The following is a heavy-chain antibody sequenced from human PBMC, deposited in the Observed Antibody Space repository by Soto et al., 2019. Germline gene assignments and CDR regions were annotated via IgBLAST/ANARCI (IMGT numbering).Heavy chain of an antibody. V-gene: IGHV1-69*02. J-gene: IGHJ1*01. CDR3: ARSGIAAADHIQYFQH. CDR2: IIPILGIA. D-gene: IGHD6-13*01. CDR1: GGTFSSYT. Sequence: ASVKVSCKASGGTFSSYTISWVRQAPGQGLEWMGRIIPILGIANYAQKFQGRVTITADKSTSTAYMELSSLRSEDTAVYYCARSGIAAADHIQYFQHWGQGTLVTVSS.